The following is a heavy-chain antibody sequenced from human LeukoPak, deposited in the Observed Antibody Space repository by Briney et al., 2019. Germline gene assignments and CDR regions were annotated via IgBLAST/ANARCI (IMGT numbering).Heavy chain of an antibody. Sequence: QPGGSLRLSCAASGFTFSSYAMSWVRQAPGGGLEWVSAISGSGDTTYHADSVKGRFTTSRDNSENRLSLQMDSLRAEDTAVYFCAKDTTAWWYHRAYMDVWGKGTTVTVSS. CDR2: ISGSGDTT. D-gene: IGHD2-15*01. CDR3: AKDTTAWWYHRAYMDV. V-gene: IGHV3-23*01. J-gene: IGHJ6*03. CDR1: GFTFSSYA.